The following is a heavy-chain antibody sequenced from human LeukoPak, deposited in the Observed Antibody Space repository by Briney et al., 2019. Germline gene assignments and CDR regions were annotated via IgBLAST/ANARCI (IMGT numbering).Heavy chain of an antibody. J-gene: IGHJ3*02. CDR2: IYHSGST. CDR1: GYSIRSGYY. Sequence: SETLSLTXAVSGYSIRSGYYWGWIRQPPGKGLEWIGSIYHSGSTYYNPSLKSRVTISVDTSKNQFSLKLSSVTAADTAVYYCARLVDLGLGYAFDIWGQGTMVTVSS. D-gene: IGHD3-16*01. V-gene: IGHV4-38-2*01. CDR3: ARLVDLGLGYAFDI.